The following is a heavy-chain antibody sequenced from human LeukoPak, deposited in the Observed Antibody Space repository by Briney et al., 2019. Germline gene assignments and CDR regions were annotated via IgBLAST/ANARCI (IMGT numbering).Heavy chain of an antibody. Sequence: SETLSLTCAVYGGSFSGYYWSWIRQPPGEGLEWIGEINHSGSTNYNPSLKSRVTISVDTSKYQFSLKLSSVTAADTAVYYCAGDIAVAGTGDWGQGTLVTVSS. CDR3: AGDIAVAGTGD. D-gene: IGHD6-19*01. CDR2: INHSGST. V-gene: IGHV4-34*01. CDR1: GGSFSGYY. J-gene: IGHJ4*02.